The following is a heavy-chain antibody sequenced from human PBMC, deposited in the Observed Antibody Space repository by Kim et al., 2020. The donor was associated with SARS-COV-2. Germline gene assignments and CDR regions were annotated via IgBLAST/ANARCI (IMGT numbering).Heavy chain of an antibody. CDR3: VKVGDTTIILDYFDS. Sequence: GGSLRLSCSASGFTFSAYAMHWVRQAPGKGLEYVSSIRGNGGSTYYADSVKGRFTISRDNSKNMLYLQMSSLRDDDTAVYYCVKVGDTTIILDYFDSWGQGTLVTVSS. V-gene: IGHV3-64D*06. J-gene: IGHJ4*02. CDR1: GFTFSAYA. D-gene: IGHD3-10*01. CDR2: IRGNGGST.